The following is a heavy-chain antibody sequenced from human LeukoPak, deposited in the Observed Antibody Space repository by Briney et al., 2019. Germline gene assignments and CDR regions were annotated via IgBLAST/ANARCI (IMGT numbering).Heavy chain of an antibody. V-gene: IGHV1-8*01. CDR3: ARFLADYYGSGSYSDY. Sequence: ASVKVSCKASGYTFTSYDINWVRQATGQGLEWMGWMNPNSGNTGYAQKFQGRVTMTRNTSISTAYMELSSLRSEDTAVCYCARFLADYYGSGSYSDYWGQGTLVTVSS. CDR1: GYTFTSYD. CDR2: MNPNSGNT. J-gene: IGHJ4*02. D-gene: IGHD3-10*01.